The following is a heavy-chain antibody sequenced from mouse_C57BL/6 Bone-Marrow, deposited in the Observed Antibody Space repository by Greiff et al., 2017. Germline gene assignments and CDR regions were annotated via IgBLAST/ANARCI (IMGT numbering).Heavy chain of an antibody. CDR3: ARPGSSC. V-gene: IGHV1-22*01. CDR1: GYTFTDYN. D-gene: IGHD1-1*01. CDR2: INPKNGVT. Sequence: EVQLQQSGPELVKPGASVKMSCKASGYTFTDYNMHWVKQSHVKSLEWIGYINPKNGVTSYNPKFKGKATLTINKSYSTAYMELSSLTSEDSAVYYCARPGSSCWGQGTTLTVSS. J-gene: IGHJ2*01.